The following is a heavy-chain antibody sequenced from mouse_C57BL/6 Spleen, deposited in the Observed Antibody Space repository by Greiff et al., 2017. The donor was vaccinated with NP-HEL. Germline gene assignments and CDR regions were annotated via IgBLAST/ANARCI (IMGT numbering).Heavy chain of an antibody. V-gene: IGHV1-85*01. CDR2: IYPRDGST. Sequence: VQLQESGPELVKPGASVKLSCKASGYTFTSYDINWVKQRPGQGLEWIGWIYPRDGSTKDNEKFKGKATLTVATSSSTAYMELHSLTSEGSTVYFCARSRDFDVWGTGTTVTVSS. J-gene: IGHJ1*03. CDR3: ARSRDFDV. CDR1: GYTFTSYD.